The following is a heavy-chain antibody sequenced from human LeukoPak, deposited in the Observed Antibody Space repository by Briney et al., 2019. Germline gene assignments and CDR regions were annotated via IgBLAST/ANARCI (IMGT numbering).Heavy chain of an antibody. D-gene: IGHD3-10*01. CDR1: GGSISSGSYY. Sequence: SETLSLTCTVSGGSISSGSYYWSWIRQPAGKGLEWIGRIYTSGSTNYNPSLKSRVTISVDTSKNQFSLKLSSVTAADTAVYYCASSVLLWFGESYYYYMDVWGKGTTVTISS. CDR2: IYTSGST. J-gene: IGHJ6*03. CDR3: ASSVLLWFGESYYYYMDV. V-gene: IGHV4-61*02.